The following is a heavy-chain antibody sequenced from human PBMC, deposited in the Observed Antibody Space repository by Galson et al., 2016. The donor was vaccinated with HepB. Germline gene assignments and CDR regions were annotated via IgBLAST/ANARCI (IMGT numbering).Heavy chain of an antibody. J-gene: IGHJ4*02. V-gene: IGHV3-53*01. CDR1: GFAISNNH. CDR3: AAAAAANDIDY. Sequence: SLRLSCAASGFAISNNHMSWVRQAPGKGLDWVSIIYFDGRTFHADSVKGRFTISRDISKNTVYLQMSSLIAEDTAGYYCAAAAAANDIDYCGQGTQVTVSS. D-gene: IGHD6-13*01. CDR2: IYFDGRT.